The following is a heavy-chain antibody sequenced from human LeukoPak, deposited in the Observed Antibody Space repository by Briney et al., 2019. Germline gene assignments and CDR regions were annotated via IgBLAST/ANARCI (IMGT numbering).Heavy chain of an antibody. D-gene: IGHD4-11*01. V-gene: IGHV3-7*01. J-gene: IGHJ6*02. CDR2: IKQDGSEK. CDR1: GFTFSSYW. CDR3: ARDNSNPRDYYYYGMDV. Sequence: GGSLRLSCAASGFTFSSYWMSWVRQAPGKGLEWVANIKQDGSEKYYVDSVKGRFTISRDNAKNSLYLQMNGLRAEDTAVYYCARDNSNPRDYYYYGMDVWGQGTTVTVSS.